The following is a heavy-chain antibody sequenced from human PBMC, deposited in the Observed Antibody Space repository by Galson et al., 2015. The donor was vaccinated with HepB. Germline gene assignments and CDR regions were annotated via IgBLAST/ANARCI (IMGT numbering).Heavy chain of an antibody. J-gene: IGHJ5*02. CDR1: GFTFSSYS. D-gene: IGHD3-10*01. Sequence: SLRLSCAASGFTFSSYSMNWVRQAPGKGLEWVSSISSSSSYIYYADSVKGRFTISRDNSKNTLYLQMNSLRAEDTAAYYCAREYYHDSGPYNWFDPWGQGTLVTVSS. CDR3: AREYYHDSGPYNWFDP. V-gene: IGHV3-21*01. CDR2: ISSSSSYI.